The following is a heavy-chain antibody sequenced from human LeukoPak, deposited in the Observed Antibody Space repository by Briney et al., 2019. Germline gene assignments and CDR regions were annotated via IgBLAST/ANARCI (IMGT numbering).Heavy chain of an antibody. Sequence: GGSLRLSCEAPGFSFSDFGMHWVRQAPGKGLEWISYIDSSSISIHYADSVKGRFTVSRDNAKDSLYLQMNSLRAEDTAVYYCARDFHYWGQGTLVAVSS. CDR2: IDSSSISI. V-gene: IGHV3-48*04. CDR1: GFSFSDFG. CDR3: ARDFHY. J-gene: IGHJ4*02.